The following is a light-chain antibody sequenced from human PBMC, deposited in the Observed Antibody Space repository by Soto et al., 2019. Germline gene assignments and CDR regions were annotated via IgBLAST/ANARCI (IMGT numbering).Light chain of an antibody. V-gene: IGLV1-40*01. Sequence: QSVLTQPPSVSGAPGQRVTISCTGNSSNIGSPFDVHWYQHLPGTAPRLLIYANNNRPSGVPDRFSGSKSGTSASLAITGLQGDDEADYYCAAWDDSLNGRVFGGGTKLTVL. CDR1: SSNIGSPFD. CDR2: ANN. CDR3: AAWDDSLNGRV. J-gene: IGLJ2*01.